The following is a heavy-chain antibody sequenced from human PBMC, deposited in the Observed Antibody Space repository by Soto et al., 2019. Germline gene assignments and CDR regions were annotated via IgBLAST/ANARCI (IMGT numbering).Heavy chain of an antibody. Sequence: GSGPTLVNPTGTCTLTCRFSGVLVTTPGMDGSWMRQPPGKDVEWLALIERDDEGKYYSTALKKNLTISTTTRKSHVVLTLTNIGPADAGTYCCERSIRGPRRFNCMDVWGQGTTVTVSS. V-gene: IGHV2-70*13. D-gene: IGHD1-1*01. CDR2: IERDDEGK. J-gene: IGHJ6*02. CDR3: ERSIRGPRRFNCMDV. CDR1: GVLVTTPGMD.